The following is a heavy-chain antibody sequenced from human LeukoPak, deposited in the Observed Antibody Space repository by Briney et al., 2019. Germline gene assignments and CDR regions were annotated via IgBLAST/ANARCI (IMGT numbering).Heavy chain of an antibody. J-gene: IGHJ3*02. Sequence: PGGSLRLSCAASGFTFSSYGMHWVRQALGKGLEWVAVIWYDGSNKYYADSVKGRFTISRDNSKNTLYLQMNSLRAEDTAVYYCARAWPGYSYGDDAFDIWGQGTMVTVSS. CDR3: ARAWPGYSYGDDAFDI. V-gene: IGHV3-33*01. CDR2: IWYDGSNK. D-gene: IGHD5-18*01. CDR1: GFTFSSYG.